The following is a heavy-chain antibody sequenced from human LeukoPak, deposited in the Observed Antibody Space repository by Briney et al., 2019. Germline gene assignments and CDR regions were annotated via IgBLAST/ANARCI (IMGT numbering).Heavy chain of an antibody. CDR2: ISGSSSYI. CDR1: APTLSSCR. D-gene: IGHD1-26*01. Sequence: RRSMRLSCAAYAPTLSSCRLGWDSQVQGEWLGWVSSISGSSSYIYYADSVEGRFTISRDNTQSSLYLQMKSLRAEDTAVCECARDDFASSGAFDTWGQGTMVTVSS. V-gene: IGHV3-21*01. CDR3: ARDDFASSGAFDT. J-gene: IGHJ3*02.